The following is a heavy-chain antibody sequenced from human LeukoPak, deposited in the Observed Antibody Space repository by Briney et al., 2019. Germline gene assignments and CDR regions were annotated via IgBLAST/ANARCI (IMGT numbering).Heavy chain of an antibody. J-gene: IGHJ4*02. Sequence: SQTLSLTCAISGGSVSSNSAAWNWIRQSPSRGLEWLGRTYYRSKWYNDYAISVKSRITINPDTSKNQFSLRLNSVTPEDTAVYYCTRSPQEAAEFDYWGQGTLVTVSS. CDR2: TYYRSKWYN. CDR1: GGSVSSNSAA. CDR3: TRSPQEAAEFDY. D-gene: IGHD6-25*01. V-gene: IGHV6-1*01.